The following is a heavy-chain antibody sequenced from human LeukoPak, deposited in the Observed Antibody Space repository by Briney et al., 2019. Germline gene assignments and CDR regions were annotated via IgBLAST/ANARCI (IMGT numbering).Heavy chain of an antibody. CDR1: GGSISSGGYY. Sequence: PSQTLSLTCTVSGGSISSGGYYWRWIRQHPGKGLEWIGYIYYSGSTYYNPSLKSRVTISVDTSKNQFSLKLSSVTAADTAVYYCARVRPPRGYFDYWGQGTLVTVSS. J-gene: IGHJ4*02. V-gene: IGHV4-31*03. CDR3: ARVRPPRGYFDY. CDR2: IYYSGST.